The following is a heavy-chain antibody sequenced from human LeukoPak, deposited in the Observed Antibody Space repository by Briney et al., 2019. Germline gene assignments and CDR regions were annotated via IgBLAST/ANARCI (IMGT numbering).Heavy chain of an antibody. CDR1: GFTFSSYA. CDR3: ARQPIYDFWSGYAHFDY. CDR2: ISGSGGST. Sequence: PGGSLRLSCAASGFTFSSYAMSWVRQAPGKGLEWVSAISGSGGSTYYADSVKGRFTISRDNAKNSLYLQMNSLRAEDTAVYYCARQPIYDFWSGYAHFDYWGQGTLVTVSS. D-gene: IGHD3-3*01. J-gene: IGHJ4*02. V-gene: IGHV3-23*01.